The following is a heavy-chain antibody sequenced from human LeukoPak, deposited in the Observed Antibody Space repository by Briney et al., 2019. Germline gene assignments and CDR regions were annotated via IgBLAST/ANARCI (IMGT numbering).Heavy chain of an antibody. D-gene: IGHD6-6*01. J-gene: IGHJ4*02. CDR3: ARARIAVSYFDY. Sequence: SETLSLTCTVSGGSISTYYWSWIRQPPGKGLEWIGYVYYTGSTNHNPSLRSRVTISVDTSNNQFSLKMSSVTAADTAVYYCARARIAVSYFDYWGQGALVTVSS. V-gene: IGHV4-59*12. CDR1: GGSISTYY. CDR2: VYYTGST.